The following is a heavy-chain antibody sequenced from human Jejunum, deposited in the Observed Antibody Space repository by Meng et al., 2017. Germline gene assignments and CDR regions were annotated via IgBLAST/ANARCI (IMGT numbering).Heavy chain of an antibody. J-gene: IGHJ3*02. D-gene: IGHD3-16*02. CDR3: ARGVRLGDLSLYPDAFDI. CDR1: GGSISGYF. Sequence: SETLSLTCTVSGGSISGYFWSWIRQPPGKGLDWIGYIYYSGSTNYNPSLKSRVTISVDRSKNQFSLKLSSVTAADTAVYYCARGVRLGDLSLYPDAFDIWGRGTRVTVSS. CDR2: IYYSGST. V-gene: IGHV4-59*01.